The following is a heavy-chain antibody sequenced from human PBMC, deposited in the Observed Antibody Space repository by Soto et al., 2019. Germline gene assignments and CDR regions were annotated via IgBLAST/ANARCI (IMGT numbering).Heavy chain of an antibody. D-gene: IGHD6-19*01. Sequence: TETLSLTCAVYGGSFSGYYWSWIRQPPGKGLEWIGEINHSGSTNYNPSLKSRVTISVDTSKNQFSLKLSSVTAADTAVYYCARGLNPAGIIYFDDWGQGTLVNVAS. CDR3: ARGLNPAGIIYFDD. CDR2: INHSGST. J-gene: IGHJ4*02. CDR1: GGSFSGYY. V-gene: IGHV4-34*01.